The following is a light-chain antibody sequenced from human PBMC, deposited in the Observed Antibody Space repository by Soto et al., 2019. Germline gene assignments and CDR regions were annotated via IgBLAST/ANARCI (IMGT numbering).Light chain of an antibody. V-gene: IGKV2-30*02. Sequence: DVVMTQSPLSLPVTLGQPASISFKSSQSLAHKNENTYFNRLQHRPGQSPRRLIYQMSIRDSGVPDRFSGGWSGTDLTLTISRVEAEDVGVDYCMEGTNWPYAFGQGTKVE. CDR2: QMS. CDR1: QSLAHKNENTY. J-gene: IGKJ2*01. CDR3: MEGTNWPYA.